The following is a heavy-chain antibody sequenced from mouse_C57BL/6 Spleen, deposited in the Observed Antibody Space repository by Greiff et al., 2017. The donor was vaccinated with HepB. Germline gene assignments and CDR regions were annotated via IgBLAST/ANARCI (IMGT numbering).Heavy chain of an antibody. CDR2: IDPETGGT. Sequence: VQLQQSGAELVRPGASVTLSCKASGYTSTDYEMHWVKQTPVHGLEWIGAIDPETGGTAYNQKFKGKAILTADKSSSTAYMELRSLTSEDSAVYYCTRHYSTSMDYWGQGTSVTVSS. D-gene: IGHD2-5*01. CDR3: TRHYSTSMDY. J-gene: IGHJ4*01. CDR1: GYTSTDYE. V-gene: IGHV1-15*01.